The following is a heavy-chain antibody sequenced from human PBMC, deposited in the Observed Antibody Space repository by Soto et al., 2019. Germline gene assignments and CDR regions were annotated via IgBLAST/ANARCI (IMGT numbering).Heavy chain of an antibody. CDR2: IWYDGSNK. V-gene: IGHV3-33*01. CDR1: GFSFSSYG. Sequence: QVQLVESGEGVVQPGRSLRLSCAASGFSFSSYGMHWVRQAPGKGLEWVAVIWYDGSNKYYADSVKGRFTISRDNSKNTLYLQMNSLRAEDTAVYYCARDKGRYCSGGSCYSFDPWGQGTLVTVSS. J-gene: IGHJ5*02. CDR3: ARDKGRYCSGGSCYSFDP. D-gene: IGHD2-15*01.